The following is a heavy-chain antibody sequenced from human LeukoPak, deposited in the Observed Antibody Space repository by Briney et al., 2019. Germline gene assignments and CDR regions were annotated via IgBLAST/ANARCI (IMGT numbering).Heavy chain of an antibody. V-gene: IGHV1-18*01. CDR2: ISAYNGNT. CDR1: GYTFTSYG. D-gene: IGHD3-9*01. Sequence: ASVNVSCKASGYTFTSYGISWVRQAPGQGLEWMGWISAYNGNTNYAQKLQGRVTMTTDTSTSTAYMELRSLRSDDTAVYYCARVTPSGDLRYFDWLLSTKYYYYGMDVWGQGTTVTVSS. CDR3: ARVTPSGDLRYFDWLLSTKYYYYGMDV. J-gene: IGHJ6*02.